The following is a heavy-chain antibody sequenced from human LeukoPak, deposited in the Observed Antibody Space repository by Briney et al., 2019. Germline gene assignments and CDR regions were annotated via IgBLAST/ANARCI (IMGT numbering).Heavy chain of an antibody. D-gene: IGHD6-6*01. J-gene: IGHJ4*02. Sequence: SVKVSCKASGGTFSSYAISWVRQAPGQGLEWMGGIIPIFGTANYAQKFQGRVTITTDESTSTAYMELSSLRSEDTAVYYCASCRQSSLAARAVDYWGQAALVTVSS. V-gene: IGHV1-69*05. CDR1: GGTFSSYA. CDR2: IIPIFGTA. CDR3: ASCRQSSLAARAVDY.